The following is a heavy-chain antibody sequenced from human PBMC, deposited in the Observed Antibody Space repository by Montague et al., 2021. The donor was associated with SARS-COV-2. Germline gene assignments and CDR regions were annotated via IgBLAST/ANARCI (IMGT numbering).Heavy chain of an antibody. CDR1: GGSVSSSNYY. D-gene: IGHD3-3*01. J-gene: IGHJ6*03. V-gene: IGHV4-39*01. Sequence: SETLSLTCTVSGGSVSSSNYYWGWIRQPPGKGLEWIGSIHYGGSTYYXPSLKSRVTISLDTSKNQFSLKLNSVTAAGTAVYYCSRGDFGVVIIPYYYYYMDVWGKGTTVTVSS. CDR2: IHYGGST. CDR3: SRGDFGVVIIPYYYYYMDV.